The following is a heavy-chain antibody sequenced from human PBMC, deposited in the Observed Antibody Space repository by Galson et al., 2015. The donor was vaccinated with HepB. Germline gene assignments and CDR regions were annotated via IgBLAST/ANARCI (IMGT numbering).Heavy chain of an antibody. J-gene: IGHJ2*01. CDR1: GFTFSSYN. D-gene: IGHD2-2*01. CDR3: ARMLGSCTSTSCSPDFDL. Sequence: SLRLSCAPSGFTFSSYNMNWVRQAPGKELEWVSFISTSTRYIYYADSVKGRFTVSRGSAKNSLYLQMNSLRAEDTAVYYCARMLGSCTSTSCSPDFDLWGRGTLVTVSS. V-gene: IGHV3-21*01. CDR2: ISTSTRYI.